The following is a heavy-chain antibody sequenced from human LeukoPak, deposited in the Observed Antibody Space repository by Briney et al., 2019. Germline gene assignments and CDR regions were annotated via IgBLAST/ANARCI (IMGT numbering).Heavy chain of an antibody. CDR1: GYTCTSYA. J-gene: IGHJ4*02. Sequence: ASVKVSGKASGYTCTSYAMNWVRQAPGQRLEWMGWINTGNGNRKYSQEFQGRVTITRDTSANTAYMELSSLRSEDMAVYYCARAVKYRSGPLTDLLPYYFDYWGQGTLVTVSS. CDR3: ARAVKYRSGPLTDLLPYYFDY. CDR2: INTGNGNR. D-gene: IGHD6-19*01. V-gene: IGHV1-3*03.